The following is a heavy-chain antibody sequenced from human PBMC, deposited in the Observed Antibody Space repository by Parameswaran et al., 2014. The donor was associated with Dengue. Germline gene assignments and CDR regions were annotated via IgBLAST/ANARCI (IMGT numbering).Heavy chain of an antibody. V-gene: IGHV1-3*01. CDR2: INAGNGNT. J-gene: IGHJ6*02. D-gene: IGHD3-22*01. CDR3: ARCYYDSSGYYLLFHYYYYGMDV. Sequence: WVRQAPGQRLEWMGWINAGNGNTKYSQKFQGRVTITRDTSASTAYMELSSLRSEDTAVYYCARCYYDSSGYYLLFHYYYYGMDVWGQGTTVTVSS.